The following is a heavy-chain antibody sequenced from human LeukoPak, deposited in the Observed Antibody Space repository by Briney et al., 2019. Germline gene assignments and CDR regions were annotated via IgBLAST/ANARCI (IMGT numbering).Heavy chain of an antibody. J-gene: IGHJ4*02. Sequence: GGSLRLSCAAPGFTFSRFWMSWVRQAPGKGLEWVANIKEDGSEKHYVDSVKGRFTISRDNAKNSLYLQMNSLRAEDTAVYYCARDKIAEAGFFDYWGQGTLATVSS. V-gene: IGHV3-7*01. CDR3: ARDKIAEAGFFDY. CDR1: GFTFSRFW. CDR2: IKEDGSEK. D-gene: IGHD6-13*01.